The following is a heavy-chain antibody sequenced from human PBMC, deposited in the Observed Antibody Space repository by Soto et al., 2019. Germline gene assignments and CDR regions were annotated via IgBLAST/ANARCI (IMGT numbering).Heavy chain of an antibody. CDR3: ATVRWKVRGVNRGVAY. CDR2: FDPEDGET. D-gene: IGHD3-10*01. V-gene: IGHV1-24*01. J-gene: IGHJ4*02. Sequence: QVQLVQSGAEVKKPGASVKVSCKVSGYTLTELSMHWVRQAPGKGLEWMGGFDPEDGETIYAQKFQGRVTMTEATSTDTAYMGLSSMRSEDTAVYYCATVRWKVRGVNRGVAYWGQGTLVTVSS. CDR1: GYTLTELS.